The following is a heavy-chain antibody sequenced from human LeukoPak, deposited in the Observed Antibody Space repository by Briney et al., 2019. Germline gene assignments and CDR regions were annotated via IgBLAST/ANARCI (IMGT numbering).Heavy chain of an antibody. CDR3: AKEDYGDLDY. J-gene: IGHJ4*02. D-gene: IGHD4-17*01. Sequence: GGSLRLSCAASGFSFSSYGMQWVGQAAGKGLEWVACIRNDGSNKYYADSVKGRCSISRDNSKNTLYLPMNSLRAQDTAVYYCAKEDYGDLDYWGQGTLVTVSS. V-gene: IGHV3-30*02. CDR1: GFSFSSYG. CDR2: IRNDGSNK.